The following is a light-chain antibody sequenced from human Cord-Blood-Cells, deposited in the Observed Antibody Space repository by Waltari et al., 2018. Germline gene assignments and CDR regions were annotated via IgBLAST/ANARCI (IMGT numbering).Light chain of an antibody. CDR1: QDISNY. CDR3: QQYDNLRVT. J-gene: IGKJ4*01. CDR2: DAS. Sequence: DIQMTQSPSSLSASVGHRVTITCQASQDISNYLNWYQQKPGKAPKLLIYDASNLETGVPSRFSGSGSGTDFTFTISSLQPEDIATYYCQQYDNLRVTFGGGTKVEIK. V-gene: IGKV1-33*01.